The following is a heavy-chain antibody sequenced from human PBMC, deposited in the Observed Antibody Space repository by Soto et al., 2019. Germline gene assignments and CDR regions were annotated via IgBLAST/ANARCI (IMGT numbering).Heavy chain of an antibody. CDR2: INPNNGPA. CDR3: ASHDPGAPFDP. J-gene: IGHJ5*02. V-gene: IGHV1-2*02. Sequence: QVQLVQSGAEVKKPGASAKVSCKAPRYIFTAYFMHWERQAPGQGLEWMGWINPNNGPALYGPRFRGRVTMRGPAPIRTAYMELTSVRSDDAACYYRASHDPGAPFDPWGQETLVIVSS. D-gene: IGHD1-1*01. CDR1: RYIFTAYF.